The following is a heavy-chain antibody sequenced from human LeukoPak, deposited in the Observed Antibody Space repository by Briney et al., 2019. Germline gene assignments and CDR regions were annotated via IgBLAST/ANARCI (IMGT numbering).Heavy chain of an antibody. Sequence: ASVTVSCKASGYTFTDYYMHWVRQAPGQGLEWMGWINPNRGGTHYAQNLQGRVTMSSDTSISTAYMELSRLTSDDTAVYYCAKSSRAIVQPTSNAFDLWGQGTMVTVSS. D-gene: IGHD3-22*01. CDR1: GYTFTDYY. J-gene: IGHJ3*01. CDR3: AKSSRAIVQPTSNAFDL. CDR2: INPNRGGT. V-gene: IGHV1-2*02.